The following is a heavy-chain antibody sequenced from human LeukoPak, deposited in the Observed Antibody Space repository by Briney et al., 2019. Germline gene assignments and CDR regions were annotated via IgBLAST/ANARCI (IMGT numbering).Heavy chain of an antibody. D-gene: IGHD3-22*01. Sequence: GESLKISCKGSGYSFATYWIGWVRQMPGKGLERMGIIYPGDSDTRYSPSFQGHVTISADKSISPAYLQWSSLKASDTAMYYCARREYYYDSTGYYFRGPGQFDLWGQGTLVTVSS. V-gene: IGHV5-51*01. CDR3: ARREYYYDSTGYYFRGPGQFDL. CDR1: GYSFATYW. CDR2: IYPGDSDT. J-gene: IGHJ4*02.